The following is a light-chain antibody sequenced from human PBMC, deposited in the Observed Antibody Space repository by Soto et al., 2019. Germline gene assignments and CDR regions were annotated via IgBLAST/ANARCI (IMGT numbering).Light chain of an antibody. CDR3: HQYASSPWT. CDR1: QSVSSSY. J-gene: IGKJ1*01. V-gene: IGKV3-20*01. Sequence: EIVLTQSPGTLSLSPGERATLSCRASQSVSSSYLAWYQQKPGQAPRLLIYGASSRATGIPDRFSGSGSGTDFTLTISRLDLEDFSVYYRHQYASSPWTFGQVTKADI. CDR2: GAS.